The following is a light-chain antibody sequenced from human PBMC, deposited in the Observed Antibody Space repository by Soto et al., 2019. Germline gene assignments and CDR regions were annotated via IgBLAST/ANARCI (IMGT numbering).Light chain of an antibody. J-gene: IGLJ2*01. CDR2: LEGSGSY. Sequence: QSVLTQSSSASASLGSSVKLTCTLSSGHRSYIIAWHQQQPGKAPRYLMKLEGSGSYNKGSGVPDRFSGSSSGADRYLTMYNLQSEDEADYYCETWDSNIRVFGGGTKVTVL. CDR1: SGHRSYI. V-gene: IGLV4-60*03. CDR3: ETWDSNIRV.